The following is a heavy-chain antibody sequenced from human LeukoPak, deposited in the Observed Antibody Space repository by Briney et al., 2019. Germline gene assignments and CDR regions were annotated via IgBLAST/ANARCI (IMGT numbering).Heavy chain of an antibody. CDR3: AIRVGASWDLWPYYFDY. CDR1: GFTFGDYA. Sequence: PGGSPRLSCTASGFTFGDYAMSWVRQAPGKGLEWVGFIRSKAYGGTTEYAASVKGRFTISRDDSKSIAYLQLNSLRAEDTAVYYCAIRVGASWDLWPYYFDYWGQGTLVTVSS. D-gene: IGHD1-26*01. V-gene: IGHV3-49*04. J-gene: IGHJ4*02. CDR2: IRSKAYGGTT.